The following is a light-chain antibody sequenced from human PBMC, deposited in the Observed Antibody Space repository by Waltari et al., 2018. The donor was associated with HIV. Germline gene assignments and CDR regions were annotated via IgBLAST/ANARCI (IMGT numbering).Light chain of an antibody. Sequence: SYELTQSPSMSVSPGQTAIITCSGAKLGHKYAYWYKQKAGQSPIVVIYEDNKRPSGIPERFSGSNSGNTATLTISGTQSMDEADYYCQAWDSSIVVFGGGTKLTVL. J-gene: IGLJ2*01. CDR3: QAWDSSIVV. CDR2: EDN. V-gene: IGLV3-1*01. CDR1: KLGHKY.